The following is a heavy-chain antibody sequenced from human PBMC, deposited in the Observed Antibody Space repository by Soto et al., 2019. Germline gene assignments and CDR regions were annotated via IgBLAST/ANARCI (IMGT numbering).Heavy chain of an antibody. Sequence: SVKVSCKASGGTFSSYAISWVRQAPGQGLEWMGGIIPIFGTANYAQKFQGRVTITADESTSTAYMELSSLRSEDTAVYYCARAYSSGWYNYYYGMDVWGQGTTVTVSS. D-gene: IGHD6-19*01. CDR1: GGTFSSYA. CDR2: IIPIFGTA. J-gene: IGHJ6*02. CDR3: ARAYSSGWYNYYYGMDV. V-gene: IGHV1-69*13.